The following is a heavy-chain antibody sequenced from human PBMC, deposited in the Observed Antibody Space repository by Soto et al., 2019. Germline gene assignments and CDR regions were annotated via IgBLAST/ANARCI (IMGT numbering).Heavy chain of an antibody. J-gene: IGHJ4*02. CDR3: ARGQWLVGGPDH. V-gene: IGHV3-23*01. D-gene: IGHD6-19*01. CDR2: ISGSGGST. CDR1: GFTFTSYA. Sequence: GGSLRLSCAASGFTFTSYAMSWVRQAPGKGLEWVSVISGSGGSTYYADSVKGRFTISRDNSKNTLYVEMNSLRVEDTAVYYCARGQWLVGGPDHWGQGTLVTVSS.